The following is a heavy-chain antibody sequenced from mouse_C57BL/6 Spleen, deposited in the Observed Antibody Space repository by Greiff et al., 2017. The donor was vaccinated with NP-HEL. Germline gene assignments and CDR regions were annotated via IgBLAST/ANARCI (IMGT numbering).Heavy chain of an antibody. J-gene: IGHJ1*03. CDR3: ARKEGIYDGYHWYFDV. CDR2: IYPGSGST. Sequence: QVQLQQPGAELVKPGASVKMSCKASGYTFTSYWITWVKQRPGQGLEWIGDIYPGSGSTNYNEKFKSKATLTVDTSSSTAYMQRSSLTSEDSAVYYCARKEGIYDGYHWYFDVWGTGTTVTVSS. V-gene: IGHV1-55*01. D-gene: IGHD2-3*01. CDR1: GYTFTSYW.